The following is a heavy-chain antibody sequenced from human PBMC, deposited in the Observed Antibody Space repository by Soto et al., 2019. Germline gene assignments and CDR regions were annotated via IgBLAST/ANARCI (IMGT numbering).Heavy chain of an antibody. D-gene: IGHD6-13*01. Sequence: QLQLQESGPGLVKPSETLSLTCTVSGGSISSSSYYWGWIRQPPGKGLEWIGSIYYSGSTYYNPSLKSRVTISVDTSKNQFSLKLSSVTAADTAVYYCARILDSSSWKGGAFDIWGQGTMVTVSS. CDR3: ARILDSSSWKGGAFDI. J-gene: IGHJ3*02. CDR1: GGSISSSSYY. V-gene: IGHV4-39*01. CDR2: IYYSGST.